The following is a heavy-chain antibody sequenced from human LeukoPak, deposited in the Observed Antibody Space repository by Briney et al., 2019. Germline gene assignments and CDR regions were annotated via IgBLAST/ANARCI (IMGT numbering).Heavy chain of an antibody. CDR2: INPNSGGT. V-gene: IGHV1-2*02. Sequence: VASVKVSCKASGYTFTGYYMHWVRQAPGQGLEWMGWINPNSGGTNYAQKFQGRVTMTRDTSISTAYMELSRLRSDDTAVYYCARDFRVSKKRGSFDPWGQGTLVTVSS. CDR1: GYTFTGYY. CDR3: ARDFRVSKKRGSFDP. J-gene: IGHJ5*02. D-gene: IGHD3-10*01.